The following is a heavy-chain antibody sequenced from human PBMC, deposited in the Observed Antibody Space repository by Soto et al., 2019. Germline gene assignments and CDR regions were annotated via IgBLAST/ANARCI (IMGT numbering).Heavy chain of an antibody. V-gene: IGHV4-4*07. CDR1: GGSISSYY. J-gene: IGHJ5*02. D-gene: IGHD3-22*01. CDR2: VYTSGST. Sequence: QVQLQESGPGLVKPSETLSLTCTVSGGSISSYYWGWIRQPAGKGLEWIGRVYTSGSTNYNPSLKSRVTMSVDTSTNQFSLKLSSVTAADTAVYYCARGYYDSSGYYPHWFDPWGQGTLVTVSS. CDR3: ARGYYDSSGYYPHWFDP.